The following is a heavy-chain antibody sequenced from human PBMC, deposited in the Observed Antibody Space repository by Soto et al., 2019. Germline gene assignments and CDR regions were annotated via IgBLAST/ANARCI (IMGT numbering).Heavy chain of an antibody. CDR1: GGSMSSYY. V-gene: IGHV4-4*07. CDR3: ARGQRFSDWFDP. J-gene: IGHJ5*02. Sequence: PSETLSLTCTVSGGSMSSYYWTWIRQPAGKGLEWIGRVYSSGGTHYNPSLKSRVTISIDTSKNQSSLRLLSVTDADTAVYFCARGQRFSDWFDPWGQGTLVTVSS. CDR2: VYSSGGT. D-gene: IGHD3-3*01.